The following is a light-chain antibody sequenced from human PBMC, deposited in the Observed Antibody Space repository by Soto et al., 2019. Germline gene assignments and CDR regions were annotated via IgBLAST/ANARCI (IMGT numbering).Light chain of an antibody. CDR3: SLYKSENNYV. CDR1: STDFVSYNR. J-gene: IGLJ1*01. Sequence: QSALTQPPSVSGSPGQSVTISCTGTSTDFVSYNRVSWYQQPPGTTPKLIIYEASNRPSGVPDRFSGSKSGNTASLTISGLQAADEADYYCSLYKSENNYVFGTGTKVTVL. V-gene: IGLV2-18*01. CDR2: EAS.